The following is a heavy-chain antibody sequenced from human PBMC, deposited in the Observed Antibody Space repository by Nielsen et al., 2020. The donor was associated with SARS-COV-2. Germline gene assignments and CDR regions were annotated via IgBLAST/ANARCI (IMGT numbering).Heavy chain of an antibody. CDR3: ARRHYDILTGEDYGMDV. V-gene: IGHV5-10-1*04. J-gene: IGHJ6*02. CDR1: GYSFTSYW. CDR2: IDPSDSYT. Sequence: GESLKISCKGSGYSFTSYWISWVRQMPGKGLEWMGRIDPSDSYTNYSPSFQGQVTISADKSISTAYLQWSSLKASDTAMYYCARRHYDILTGEDYGMDVWGQGTTVTVSS. D-gene: IGHD3-9*01.